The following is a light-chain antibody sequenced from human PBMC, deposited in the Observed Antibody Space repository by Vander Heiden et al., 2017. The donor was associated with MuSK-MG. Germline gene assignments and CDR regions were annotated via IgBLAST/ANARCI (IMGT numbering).Light chain of an antibody. J-gene: IGLJ3*02. CDR3: GAWDGGLDQGV. CDR2: GDT. V-gene: IGLV1-51*01. Sequence: QPVLTQPPSVSAAPGEKVTIPCPGSSSNIGNNYVPWYQQVPGAAPKVLISGDTKRPSGIPDRFSGSKSGTSATLDITGLQSGDEAHYYCGAWDGGLDQGVFGGGTKLTVL. CDR1: SSNIGNNY.